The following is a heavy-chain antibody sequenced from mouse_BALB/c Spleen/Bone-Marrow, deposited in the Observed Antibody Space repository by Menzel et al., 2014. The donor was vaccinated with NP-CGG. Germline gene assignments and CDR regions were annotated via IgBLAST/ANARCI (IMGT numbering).Heavy chain of an antibody. CDR2: IDPENGNT. CDR1: GFNIKDYY. D-gene: IGHD1-1*01. Sequence: EVQLQQSGAELVRPGALVKLSCKASGFNIKDYYMHWVKQRPEQGLEWIGWIDPENGNTIYDPKFQGKATITADTSSNTAYPQLSSLTSEDNAVYYCARWDYYGSSYRYYDVWGAGTTVTVSS. CDR3: ARWDYYGSSYRYYDV. J-gene: IGHJ1*01. V-gene: IGHV14-1*02.